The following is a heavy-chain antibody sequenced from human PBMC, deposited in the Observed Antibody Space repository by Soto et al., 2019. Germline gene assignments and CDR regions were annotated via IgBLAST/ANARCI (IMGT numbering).Heavy chain of an antibody. D-gene: IGHD3-22*01. CDR1: GGSISSGGYY. Sequence: PSETLSLTCTVSGGSISSGGYYCSWIRQHPGKGLEWIGYIYYSGSTYYNPSLKSRVTISVDTSKSQFSLKLSSVTAADTAVYYCARGYYHSSGYRRLDNWGQGTLVTVSS. CDR3: ARGYYHSSGYRRLDN. CDR2: IYYSGST. J-gene: IGHJ4*02. V-gene: IGHV4-31*03.